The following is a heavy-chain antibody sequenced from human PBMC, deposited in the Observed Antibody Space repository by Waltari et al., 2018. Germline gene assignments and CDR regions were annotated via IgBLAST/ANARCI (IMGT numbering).Heavy chain of an antibody. CDR1: EYTFTSSY. D-gene: IGHD2-21*01. CDR2: INPSGGST. Sequence: QVQLVQSGAEVKKPGASVKISCKTSEYTFTSSYIHWVRQAPGQGLEWMGIINPSGGSTIYAPKFQGRVTMTRDTSTSTGYMELSSLRSEDTAVYYCARDTGALWMDVWGQGTTVTVSS. J-gene: IGHJ6*02. CDR3: ARDTGALWMDV. V-gene: IGHV1-46*01.